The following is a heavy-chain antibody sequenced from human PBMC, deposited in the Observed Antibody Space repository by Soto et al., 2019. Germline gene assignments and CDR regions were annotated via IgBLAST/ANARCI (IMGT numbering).Heavy chain of an antibody. CDR2: ISAYNGNT. CDR1: GYTFTSYG. D-gene: IGHD5-12*01. V-gene: IGHV1-18*01. CDR3: ARDQILTGLSRQKPSAPSSLLTIRYSGYDLFDY. Sequence: ASVTVSCKTSGYTFTSYGIIWVRQAPGQGLEWMGWISAYNGNTNYAQKLQGRVTMTTDTSTSTAYMELRSLRSDDTAVYYCARDQILTGLSRQKPSAPSSLLTIRYSGYDLFDYWGQGTLVTVSS. J-gene: IGHJ4*02.